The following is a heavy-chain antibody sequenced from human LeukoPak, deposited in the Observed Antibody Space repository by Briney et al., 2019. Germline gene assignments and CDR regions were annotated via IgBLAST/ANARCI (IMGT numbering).Heavy chain of an antibody. CDR1: GFTFRNAW. D-gene: IGHD5-18*01. CDR2: IKSKTDGGTT. CDR3: TTDGFYVDRTMSAQP. J-gene: IGHJ4*02. V-gene: IGHV3-15*01. Sequence: GGSLRPSCAASGFTFRNAWMSWVRQAPGKGLEWVGLIKSKTDGGTTDYAAPVKGRFTISRDDSKNTLYLQMNSLKIEDTAVYYCTTDGFYVDRTMSAQPWGQGALVIVSS.